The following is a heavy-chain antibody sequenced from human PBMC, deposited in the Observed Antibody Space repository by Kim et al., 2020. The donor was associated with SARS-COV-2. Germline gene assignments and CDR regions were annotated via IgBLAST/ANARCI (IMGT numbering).Heavy chain of an antibody. V-gene: IGHV3-9*01. CDR2: ISWNSGSI. CDR3: AKGGFSLIGYSSSWYHWYFDL. J-gene: IGHJ2*01. Sequence: GGSLRLSCAASGFTFDDYAMHWVRQAPGKGLEWVSGISWNSGSIGYADSVKGRFAISRDNAKNSLYLQMNSLRAEDTALYYCAKGGFSLIGYSSSWYHWYFDLWGRGTLVTVSS. D-gene: IGHD6-13*01. CDR1: GFTFDDYA.